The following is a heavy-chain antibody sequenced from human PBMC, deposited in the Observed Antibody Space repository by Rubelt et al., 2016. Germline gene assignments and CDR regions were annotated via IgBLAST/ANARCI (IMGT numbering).Heavy chain of an antibody. CDR1: GYTFTSYG. Sequence: QVQLVQSGAEVKKPGASVKVSCKASGYTFTSYGIGWVRQAPGQGLEWMGWISAYNDNTNYAQKLQGSITMTRDTSTSTVYMELSSLRSEDTAVYYCARTKTVEMATIPLAYWGQGTLVTVSS. D-gene: IGHD5-24*01. J-gene: IGHJ4*02. V-gene: IGHV1-18*01. CDR3: ARTKTVEMATIPLAY. CDR2: ISAYNDNT.